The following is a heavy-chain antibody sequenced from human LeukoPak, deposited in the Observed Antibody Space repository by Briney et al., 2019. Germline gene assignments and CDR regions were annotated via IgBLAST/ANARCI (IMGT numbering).Heavy chain of an antibody. CDR2: ISSSSSTI. D-gene: IGHD3-22*01. CDR1: GFTFSSYS. Sequence: GGSLRLSCAASGFTFSSYSMNWVRQAPGKGLEWVSYISSSSSTIYYADSVKGRFTISRDNSKNTLYLQMNSLRAEDTAVYYCAKEDYYYDANGFKDSWGQGTLVTVSS. J-gene: IGHJ4*02. CDR3: AKEDYYYDANGFKDS. V-gene: IGHV3-48*01.